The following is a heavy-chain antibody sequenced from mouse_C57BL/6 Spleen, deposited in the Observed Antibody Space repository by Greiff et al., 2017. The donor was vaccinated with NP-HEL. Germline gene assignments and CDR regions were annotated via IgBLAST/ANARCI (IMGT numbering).Heavy chain of an antibody. J-gene: IGHJ3*01. CDR3: ARDFFAY. CDR1: GFTFSSYT. CDR2: ISGGGGNT. V-gene: IGHV5-9*01. Sequence: EVQRVESGGGLVKPGGSLKLSCAASGFTFSSYTMSWVRQTPEKRLEWVATISGGGGNTYYPDSVKGRFTISRDNAKNTLYLQMSSLRSEDTALYYCARDFFAYWGQGTLVTVSA.